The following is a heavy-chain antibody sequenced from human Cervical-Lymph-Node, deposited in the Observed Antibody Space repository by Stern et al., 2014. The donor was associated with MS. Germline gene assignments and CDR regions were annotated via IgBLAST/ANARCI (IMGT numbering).Heavy chain of an antibody. CDR1: GYTFSTYG. V-gene: IGHV1-18*04. Sequence: QVQLVQSGAEVKKPGASVKVSCKTSGYTFSTYGITWVRQAPGQGLEWMGWINGHKGTPNFDGRFQGRLTMTTDTSTRTAYMELRSLRYDDTAVYFCARDPGGYFHGMDVWGQGTTVTVSS. CDR3: ARDPGGYFHGMDV. J-gene: IGHJ6*02. D-gene: IGHD3-10*01. CDR2: INGHKGTP.